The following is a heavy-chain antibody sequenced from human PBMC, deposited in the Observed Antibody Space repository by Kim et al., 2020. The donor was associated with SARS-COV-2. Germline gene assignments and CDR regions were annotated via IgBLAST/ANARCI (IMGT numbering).Heavy chain of an antibody. CDR2: IYYSGST. D-gene: IGHD3-10*01. J-gene: IGHJ4*02. Sequence: SETLSLTCTVSGGSISSYYWSWIRQPPGKGLEWIGYIYYSGSTNYNPSLKSRVTISVDTSKNQFSLKLSSVTAADTAVYYCARDYYGSGSSDYWGQGTLVTVSS. CDR1: GGSISSYY. CDR3: ARDYYGSGSSDY. V-gene: IGHV4-59*01.